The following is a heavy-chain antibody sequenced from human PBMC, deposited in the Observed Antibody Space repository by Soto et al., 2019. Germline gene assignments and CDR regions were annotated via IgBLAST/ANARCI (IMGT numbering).Heavy chain of an antibody. CDR2: INSDGSST. CDR3: GRLGVWSGAYYYMDV. D-gene: IGHD3-3*01. Sequence: QLVESGGGLVQPGGSLRLSCAASGFTFSSSWMDWVRQGPGKGLVWVLRINSDGSSTKYADSVKGRFTISRDNAKNTLFLQMNSARADDTAVYYCGRLGVWSGAYYYMDVWGKGTTVTVSS. J-gene: IGHJ6*03. V-gene: IGHV3-74*03. CDR1: GFTFSSSW.